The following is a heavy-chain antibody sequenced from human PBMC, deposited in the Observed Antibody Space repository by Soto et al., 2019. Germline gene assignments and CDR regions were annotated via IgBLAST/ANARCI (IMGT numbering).Heavy chain of an antibody. D-gene: IGHD3-10*01. CDR3: AKELERGVASLDY. CDR1: GFSCNSLG. Sequence: QVQLVESGGGVVQPGRSLRLACVASGFSCNSLGMHWVRHAPGKGLEWVAVISYDESNKFYADSVKGRFTISRDNSKNTRYLQMNSLRAEDTAVYYCAKELERGVASLDYWGKGNLVTVYS. CDR2: ISYDESNK. J-gene: IGHJ4*02. V-gene: IGHV3-30*18.